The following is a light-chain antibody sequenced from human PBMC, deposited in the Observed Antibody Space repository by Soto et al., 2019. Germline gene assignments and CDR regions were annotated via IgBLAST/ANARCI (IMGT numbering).Light chain of an antibody. V-gene: IGKV3-15*01. Sequence: EIVMTQSPATLSVSPGERATLSCRASQSISSNLAWYQQKPGQAPRLLMFRTSSRATGFPARFSGSGSGTEFNLTISSLQSADFGVYYCQQCGSSPTFGQGTRLDI. J-gene: IGKJ5*01. CDR2: RTS. CDR1: QSISSN. CDR3: QQCGSSPT.